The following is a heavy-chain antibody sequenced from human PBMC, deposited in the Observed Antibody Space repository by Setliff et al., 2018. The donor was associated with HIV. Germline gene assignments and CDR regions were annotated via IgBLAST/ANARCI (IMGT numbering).Heavy chain of an antibody. J-gene: IGHJ5*02. CDR3: ARLRREEQWLVRGWFDP. D-gene: IGHD6-19*01. Sequence: PSETLSLTCTVSGGSISSGDYYRSWIRQPPGKGLEWIGYIYYSGSTYYNPSVASRITISGDTSKNQFSLKLSSVTAADTAVYYCARLRREEQWLVRGWFDPWGQGTLVTVSS. V-gene: IGHV4-30-4*08. CDR1: GGSISSGDYY. CDR2: IYYSGST.